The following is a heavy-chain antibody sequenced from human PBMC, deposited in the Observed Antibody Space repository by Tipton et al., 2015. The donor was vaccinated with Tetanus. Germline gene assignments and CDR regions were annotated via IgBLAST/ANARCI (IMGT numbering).Heavy chain of an antibody. V-gene: IGHV4-39*02. J-gene: IGHJ5*02. CDR2: IYFEGST. CDR1: GGSISDKKYY. D-gene: IGHD2/OR15-2a*01. CDR3: ARHLYGYWFDP. Sequence: TLSLTCTVSGGSISDKKYYWGWIRQPPGKGLEWLASIYFEGSTYYSPSLKGRLTIDVDTSHNLFSLRLTSVTASDTAVYYCARHLYGYWFDPWGQGALVTVSS.